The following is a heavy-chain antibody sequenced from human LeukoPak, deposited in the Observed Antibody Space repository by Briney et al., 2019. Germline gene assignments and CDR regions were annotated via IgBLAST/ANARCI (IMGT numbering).Heavy chain of an antibody. J-gene: IGHJ4*02. CDR1: GGSTSSSSYY. CDR2: IYYSGST. V-gene: IGHV4-39*01. CDR3: TASDSSGYRPFDY. D-gene: IGHD3-22*01. Sequence: SETLSLTCTVSGGSTSSSSYYWGWIRQPPGKGLEWIGSIYYSGSTYYNPSLKSRVTISVDTSKNQFSLKLSSVTAADTAVYYCTASDSSGYRPFDYWGQGTLVTVSS.